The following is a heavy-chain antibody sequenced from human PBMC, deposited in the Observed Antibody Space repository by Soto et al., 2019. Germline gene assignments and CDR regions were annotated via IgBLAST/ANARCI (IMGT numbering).Heavy chain of an antibody. CDR1: GYTFSAYY. Sequence: ASVKVSCKTSGYTFSAYYMHWVRQAPGQGLEWMGWINPKSGGTLYAQKFQGRVTMTRDTSISTAYMELSRLRSDDTAVYYCAGAGVDTAMAKSFDPWGQGTLVTVSS. CDR3: AGAGVDTAMAKSFDP. CDR2: INPKSGGT. J-gene: IGHJ5*02. V-gene: IGHV1-2*02. D-gene: IGHD5-18*01.